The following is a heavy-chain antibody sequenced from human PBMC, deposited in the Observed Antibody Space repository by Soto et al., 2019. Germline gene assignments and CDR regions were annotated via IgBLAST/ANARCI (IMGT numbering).Heavy chain of an antibody. CDR3: ARHSGYTWADGLDV. Sequence: GASVKVSCKASGYTFTSYGSSWVRQAPGQGHEWMGWISAYNGNTNYAQKLQGRVTMTTDTSTSTAYMELRSLRSDDTAVYFCARHSGYTWADGLDVWGQGSTVTVSS. D-gene: IGHD5-12*01. J-gene: IGHJ6*02. CDR1: GYTFTSYG. CDR2: ISAYNGNT. V-gene: IGHV1-18*01.